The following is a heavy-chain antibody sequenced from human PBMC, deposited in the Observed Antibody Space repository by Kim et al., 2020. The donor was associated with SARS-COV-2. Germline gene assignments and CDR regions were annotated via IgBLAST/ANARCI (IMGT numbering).Heavy chain of an antibody. J-gene: IGHJ4*02. CDR3: AFRGGRHYDFWSGFWDFDY. CDR1: GASFSSYA. D-gene: IGHD3-3*01. Sequence: SVKVSCKASGASFSSYAISWVRQAPGQGLDWMGGIIPIFNIPTYSQTFQGRITITADESTSTAYMELSSLTSEDSAVYYCAFRGGRHYDFWSGFWDFDYWGQGTLVTVSS. V-gene: IGHV1-69*13. CDR2: IIPIFNIP.